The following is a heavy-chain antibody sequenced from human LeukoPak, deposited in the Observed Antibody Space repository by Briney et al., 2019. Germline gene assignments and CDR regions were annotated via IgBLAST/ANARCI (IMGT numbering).Heavy chain of an antibody. V-gene: IGHV3-66*01. J-gene: IGHJ3*02. CDR2: IYSGGST. CDR1: GFTVSSNY. Sequence: GGSLRLSCAASGFTVSSNYMSWVRQAPGKGLEWVSVIYSGGSTYYADSVKGRFTISRDNSKNTLYLQMNSLRAEDTAVYYCARDPYLWSGYSIDAFDIWGQGTMVTVSS. D-gene: IGHD3-3*01. CDR3: ARDPYLWSGYSIDAFDI.